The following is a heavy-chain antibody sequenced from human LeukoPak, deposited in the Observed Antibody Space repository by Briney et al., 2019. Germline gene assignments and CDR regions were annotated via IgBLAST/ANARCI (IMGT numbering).Heavy chain of an antibody. D-gene: IGHD3-22*01. CDR2: ISGSGGST. J-gene: IGHJ3*02. Sequence: GGSLRLSCAASGFTFSSYAMSWVRQAPGKGLEWVSAISGSGGSTYYADSVKGRFTISRDNSKNTLYLQMNSVRAEDTAVYYCAKDNNYDSSGYSNAFDIWGQGTMVTVSS. V-gene: IGHV3-23*01. CDR3: AKDNNYDSSGYSNAFDI. CDR1: GFTFSSYA.